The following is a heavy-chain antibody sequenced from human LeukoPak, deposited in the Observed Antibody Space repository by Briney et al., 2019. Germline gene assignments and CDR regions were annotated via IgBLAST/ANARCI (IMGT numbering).Heavy chain of an antibody. V-gene: IGHV1-2*02. CDR1: GYTFTGDY. J-gene: IGHJ4*02. CDR2: INPNSGGT. Sequence: ASVKVSCKASGYTFTGDYMHWVRQGPGQGLEWMGWINPNSGGTNYAQKFQCRVTMTRDTSIRTAYMELSRLRSDDTAVYYCAVDLGSNFDYWGQGTLVTVSS. D-gene: IGHD5-12*01. CDR3: AVDLGSNFDY.